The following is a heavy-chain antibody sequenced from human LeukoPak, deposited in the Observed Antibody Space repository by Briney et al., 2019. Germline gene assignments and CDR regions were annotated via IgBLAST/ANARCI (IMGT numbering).Heavy chain of an antibody. CDR3: ARGDIVVVPAAIISRAFDI. Sequence: ASVKVSCKASGYTFTSYDINWVRQATGQGLEWMGWMNPNSGNTGYAQKFQGRVTITRNTSISTAYMELSSLRSEDTAVYYCARGDIVVVPAAIISRAFDIWGQGTMVTVSS. D-gene: IGHD2-2*01. CDR1: GYTFTSYD. V-gene: IGHV1-8*03. J-gene: IGHJ3*02. CDR2: MNPNSGNT.